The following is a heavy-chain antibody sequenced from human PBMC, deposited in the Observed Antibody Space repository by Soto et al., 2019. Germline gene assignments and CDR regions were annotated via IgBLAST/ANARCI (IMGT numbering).Heavy chain of an antibody. D-gene: IGHD3-10*01. Sequence: SETLSLTCAVYGGSFSGYYWSWIRQPPGKGLEWIGEINHSGSTNYNPSLKSRVTISVDTSKNQFSLKLSSVTAADTAVYYCARGRMLLWFGELWGFDPWGQRNLVTV. J-gene: IGHJ5*02. CDR3: ARGRMLLWFGELWGFDP. CDR1: GGSFSGYY. CDR2: INHSGST. V-gene: IGHV4-34*01.